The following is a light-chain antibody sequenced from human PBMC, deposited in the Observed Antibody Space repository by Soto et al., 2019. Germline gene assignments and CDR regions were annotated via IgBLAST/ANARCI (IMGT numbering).Light chain of an antibody. V-gene: IGKV3D-15*01. CDR3: QQYDDRPLT. J-gene: IGKJ4*01. CDR1: QSVGNN. CDR2: GVS. Sequence: EVLMVQSPASLSLSPGERATLSCRASQSVGNNLAWYQQKPGRAPRLLIYGVSTRATGVTVRLSGSGSGTDFTLIISSLQSEDFAVYFCQQYDDRPLTFGGGTTVEI.